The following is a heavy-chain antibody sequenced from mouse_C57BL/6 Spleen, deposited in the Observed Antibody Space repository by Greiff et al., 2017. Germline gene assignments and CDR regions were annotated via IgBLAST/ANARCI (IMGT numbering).Heavy chain of an antibody. Sequence: VQLQQSGAELMKPGASVKLSCTATGYTFTGYWIEWVKQRPGHGLEWIGEILPGSGSTNYTEKFKGKATFTADTSSNTAYLQLSSLTTEDSAIXYCASNDYYAMDYWGQGTSVTVSA. V-gene: IGHV1-9*01. CDR3: ASNDYYAMDY. CDR2: ILPGSGST. J-gene: IGHJ4*01. CDR1: GYTFTGYW.